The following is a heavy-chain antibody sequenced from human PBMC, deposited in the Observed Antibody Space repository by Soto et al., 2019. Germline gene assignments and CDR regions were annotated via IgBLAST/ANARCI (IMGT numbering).Heavy chain of an antibody. J-gene: IGHJ4*02. CDR3: ARDRGGATYYFDY. CDR1: GFTFSSYA. Sequence: QVQLVESGGGVVQPGRSLRLSCAASGFTFSSYAMHWVRQAPGKGLEWVAVISYDGSNKYYADSVKGRFTISRDNSKNTLYLQMNSLRAEDTAVYYCARDRGGATYYFDYWGQGTLVTVSS. V-gene: IGHV3-30-3*01. D-gene: IGHD1-26*01. CDR2: ISYDGSNK.